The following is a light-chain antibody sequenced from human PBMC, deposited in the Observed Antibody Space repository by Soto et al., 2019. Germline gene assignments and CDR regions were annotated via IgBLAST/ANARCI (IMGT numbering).Light chain of an antibody. Sequence: DIQMTQSPSTLSASVGDRVTITCRASQSISGLLAWYQQKPGKAPKLLIYSASSLESGVPSRFSGSGSGTEFTLTISSLQPDDFATYYCQQYNSYSYTFGQGTKVEIK. V-gene: IGKV1-5*03. J-gene: IGKJ2*01. CDR2: SAS. CDR1: QSISGL. CDR3: QQYNSYSYT.